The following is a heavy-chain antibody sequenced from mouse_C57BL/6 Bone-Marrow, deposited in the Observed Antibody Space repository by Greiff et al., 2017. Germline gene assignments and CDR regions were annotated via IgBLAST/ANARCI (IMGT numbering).Heavy chain of an antibody. V-gene: IGHV1-69*01. CDR1: GYTFTSYW. D-gene: IGHD1-1*01. J-gene: IGHJ3*01. Sequence: QVQLQQPGAELVMPGASVKLSCKASGYTFTSYWMHWVQQRPGQGLEWIGEIDPSDSYTNYNQKFKGKSTLTVDKSSSTAYMQLSSLTSEDSAVYYCAREIYYYGSSPPWFAYWGQGTLVTVSA. CDR3: AREIYYYGSSPPWFAY. CDR2: IDPSDSYT.